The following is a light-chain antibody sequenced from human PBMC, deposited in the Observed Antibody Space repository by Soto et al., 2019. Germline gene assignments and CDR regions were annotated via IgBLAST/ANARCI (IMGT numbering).Light chain of an antibody. CDR2: DNN. J-gene: IGLJ3*02. CDR3: QSYDSSLSGGV. Sequence: QSVLTQPPSVSGAPGQRVTISCTGSSSNIGAGYDVHWYQQLPGTAPKLLIYDNNNRPSGVPDRSSGSKSGTSASLAITGLQAEDEADYYCQSYDSSLSGGVFGGGTKLTV. CDR1: SSNIGAGYD. V-gene: IGLV1-40*01.